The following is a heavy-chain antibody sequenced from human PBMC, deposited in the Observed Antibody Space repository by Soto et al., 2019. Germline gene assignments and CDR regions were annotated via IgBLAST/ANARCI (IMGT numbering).Heavy chain of an antibody. D-gene: IGHD5-12*01. V-gene: IGHV4-34*01. CDR3: AIIVTTPAVDYAFGI. J-gene: IGHJ3*02. CDR2: INHSGST. CDR1: GGSFSGYY. Sequence: PSETLSLTCAVYGGSFSGYYWSWIRQPPGKGLEWIGEINHSGSTKYNPSPKSRVTISVDTSKNQLSLKLSSVTAADTAVYYCAIIVTTPAVDYAFGIWGQGTKVTVSS.